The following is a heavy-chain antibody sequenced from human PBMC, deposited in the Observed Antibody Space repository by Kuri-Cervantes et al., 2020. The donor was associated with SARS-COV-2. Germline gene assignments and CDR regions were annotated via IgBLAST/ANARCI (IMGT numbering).Heavy chain of an antibody. V-gene: IGHV3-48*03. CDR1: GFSFSDFE. Sequence: GESLKISCAAAGFSFSDFEVNWVRQAPGKGLEWVAYISNRESIKYYADSVRGRFTISRDNAKNSLYLQMNSLRAEDTAVYYCARDSSGGIAVAGNGAFDIWGQGTMVTVSS. J-gene: IGHJ3*02. D-gene: IGHD6-13*01. CDR2: ISNRESIK. CDR3: ARDSSGGIAVAGNGAFDI.